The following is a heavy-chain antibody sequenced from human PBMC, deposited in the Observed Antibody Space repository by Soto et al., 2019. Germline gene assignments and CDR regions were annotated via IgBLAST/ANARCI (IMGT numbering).Heavy chain of an antibody. CDR1: IVIYD. CDR2: IYYSGST. Sequence: IVIYDGRRIIQKQRKGLEWIGYIYYSGSTNYNPSLKSRVTISVDTSKNQFSLKLSSVTAADTAVYFCSKYSGGGGYYSRGMDSCCHATPVT. D-gene: IGHD6-6*01. V-gene: IGHV4-59*01. J-gene: IGHJ6*02. CDR3: SKYSGGGGYYSRGMDS.